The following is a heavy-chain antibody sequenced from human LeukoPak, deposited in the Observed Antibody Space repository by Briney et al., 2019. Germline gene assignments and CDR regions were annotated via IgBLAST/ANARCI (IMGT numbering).Heavy chain of an antibody. Sequence: GGSLRLSCAASGFTFSSYAMSWVRQAPGKGLEVVSGISGSGGLTNYADSVKGRFTISRDNAKNSLYLQMNSLRAEDTAVYYCARALYCSSSSCYLAFDYWGQGTLVAVSS. CDR3: ARALYCSSSSCYLAFDY. J-gene: IGHJ4*02. V-gene: IGHV3-23*01. CDR2: ISGSGGLT. D-gene: IGHD2-2*01. CDR1: GFTFSSYA.